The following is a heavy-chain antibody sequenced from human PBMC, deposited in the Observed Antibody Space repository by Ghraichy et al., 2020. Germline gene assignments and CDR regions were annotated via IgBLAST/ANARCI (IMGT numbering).Heavy chain of an antibody. J-gene: IGHJ5*02. Sequence: ESLNISCKGSGYSFTSYWIGWVRQMPGKGLEWMGIIYPGDSDTRYSPSFQGQVTISADKSISTAYLQWRSLKASDTAMYYCARAVPYSSGWYGVRWFDPWGQGTLVTVSS. CDR1: GYSFTSYW. CDR3: ARAVPYSSGWYGVRWFDP. V-gene: IGHV5-51*01. D-gene: IGHD6-19*01. CDR2: IYPGDSDT.